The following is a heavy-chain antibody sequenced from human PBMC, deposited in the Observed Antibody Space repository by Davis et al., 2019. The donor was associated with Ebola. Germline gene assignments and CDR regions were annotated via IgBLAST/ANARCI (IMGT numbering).Heavy chain of an antibody. Sequence: PSETLSLTCTVSGGSISSYYWSWIRQPPGKGLEWIGYIYYSGSTNYNPSLKSRVTISVDTSKNQFSLKLSSVTAADTAVYYCARALVGAQPYYYYYGLDVWGQGTTVTVSS. D-gene: IGHD1-26*01. CDR1: GGSISSYY. J-gene: IGHJ6*02. V-gene: IGHV4-59*01. CDR3: ARALVGAQPYYYYYGLDV. CDR2: IYYSGST.